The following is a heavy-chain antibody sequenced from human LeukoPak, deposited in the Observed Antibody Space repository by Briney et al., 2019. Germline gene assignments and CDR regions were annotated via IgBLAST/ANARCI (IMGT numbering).Heavy chain of an antibody. CDR3: AKDLSGSYSIDY. CDR1: GFTFRNYA. V-gene: IGHV3-33*06. J-gene: IGHJ4*02. Sequence: HPGGSLRLSCAASGFTFRNYAMHWVRQAPGKGLDWVAVLWYDGSNTNHADSVKGRFTISRDNSKNTLYLQMNSLRAEDTAVYYCAKDLSGSYSIDYWGQGTLVTVSS. D-gene: IGHD1-26*01. CDR2: LWYDGSNT.